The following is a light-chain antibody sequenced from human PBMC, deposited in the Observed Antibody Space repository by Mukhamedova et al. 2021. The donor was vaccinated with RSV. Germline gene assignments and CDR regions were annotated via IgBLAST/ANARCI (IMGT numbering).Light chain of an antibody. CDR1: QGISSS. Sequence: QGISSSLAWYQQKPGMPPKLLIFDVSSLETEFPSRFSGSGSGTDFTLTINNLQPEDFATYSCQQFHRYPLTFGQGTRLEIK. CDR3: QQFHRYPLT. CDR2: DVS. J-gene: IGKJ5*01. V-gene: IGKV1-13*02.